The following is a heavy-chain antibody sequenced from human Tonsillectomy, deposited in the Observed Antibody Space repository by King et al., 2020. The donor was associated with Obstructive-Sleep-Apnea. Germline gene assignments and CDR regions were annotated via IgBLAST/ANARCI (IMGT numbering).Heavy chain of an antibody. CDR1: GGSISGFY. J-gene: IGHJ2*01. D-gene: IGHD3-10*01. CDR2: IFDSGST. CDR3: ARTPPVFYYGRGPFWYFDL. V-gene: IGHV4-59*01. Sequence: VQLQESGPGLVKPSETLSLTCSVSGGSISGFYWTWIRQPPGKGLEWIGYIFDSGSTTYNPSLPSRVTISIYTSKNPFSLKLTSVTAADTALYYCARTPPVFYYGRGPFWYFDLWGRGTLVTVSS.